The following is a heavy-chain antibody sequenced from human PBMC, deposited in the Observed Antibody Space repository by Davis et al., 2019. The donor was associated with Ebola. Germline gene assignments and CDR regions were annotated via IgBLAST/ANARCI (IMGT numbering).Heavy chain of an antibody. CDR2: INHSGST. Sequence: PSETLSLTCAVYGGSFSGYYWSWIRQPPGKRLEWIGEINHSGSTNYNPSLKSRVTISVDKSKNQFSLKLSSVTAADTAVYYCARNLPYYYDSSGLDYWGQGTLVTVSS. V-gene: IGHV4-34*01. J-gene: IGHJ4*02. CDR1: GGSFSGYY. D-gene: IGHD3-22*01. CDR3: ARNLPYYYDSSGLDY.